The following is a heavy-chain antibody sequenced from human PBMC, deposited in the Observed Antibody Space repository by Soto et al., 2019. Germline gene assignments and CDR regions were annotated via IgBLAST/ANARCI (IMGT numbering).Heavy chain of an antibody. CDR1: GGSISSGGYY. J-gene: IGHJ4*02. CDR3: ARVHIATDDELEWLLYLFDY. CDR2: IYYSGST. D-gene: IGHD3-3*01. Sequence: SETLSLTCTVSGGSISSGGYYWSWIRQHPGKGLEWIGYIYYSGSTYYNPSLKSRVTISVDTSKNQFSLKLSSVTAADMAGQYCARVHIATDDELEWLLYLFDYWGQGTLVTVSS. V-gene: IGHV4-31*03.